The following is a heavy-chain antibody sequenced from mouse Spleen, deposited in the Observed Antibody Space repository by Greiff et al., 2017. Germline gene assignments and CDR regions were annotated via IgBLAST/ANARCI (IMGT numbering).Heavy chain of an antibody. CDR1: GYTFTSYW. V-gene: IGHV1-64*01. J-gene: IGHJ2*01. CDR2: IHPNSGST. CDR3: AASTMVTRGYYFDY. D-gene: IGHD2-2*01. Sequence: QVQLQQSGAELVRPGASVKLSCKASGYTFTSYWMHWVKQRPGQGLEWIGMIHPNSGSTNYNEKFKSKATLTVDKSSSTAYMQLSSLTSEDSAVYYCAASTMVTRGYYFDYWGQGTILTVSS.